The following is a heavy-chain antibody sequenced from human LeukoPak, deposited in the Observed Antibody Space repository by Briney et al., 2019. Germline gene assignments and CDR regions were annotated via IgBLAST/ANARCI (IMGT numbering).Heavy chain of an antibody. CDR2: IKQDSSEE. CDR1: GFTFSNAW. D-gene: IGHD2-8*01. Sequence: SGGSLRLSCAASGFTFSNAWMSWVRQAPGKGLEWVANIKQDSSEELYVDSVRGRFTISRDNAKNSLYLQMNSLRVEDTAVYYCAKGDNGALHFWGRGTMATVSS. J-gene: IGHJ3*01. V-gene: IGHV3-7*01. CDR3: AKGDNGALHF.